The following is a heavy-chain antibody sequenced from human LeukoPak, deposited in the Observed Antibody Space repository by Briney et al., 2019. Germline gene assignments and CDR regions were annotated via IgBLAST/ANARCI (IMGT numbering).Heavy chain of an antibody. CDR2: IYYSGST. CDR3: ARVGYDYVWGSDPLDY. D-gene: IGHD3-16*02. J-gene: IGHJ4*02. Sequence: SETLSLTCTVSGGSISSYYWSWIRQPPGKGLEWIGYIYYSGSTNYNPSLKSRVTISVDTSKNQFSLKLSSVTAADTAVYYCARVGYDYVWGSDPLDYWSQGTLVTVSS. V-gene: IGHV4-59*01. CDR1: GGSISSYY.